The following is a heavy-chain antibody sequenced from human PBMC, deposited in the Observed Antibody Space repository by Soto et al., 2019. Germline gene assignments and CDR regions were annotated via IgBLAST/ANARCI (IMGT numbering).Heavy chain of an antibody. J-gene: IGHJ4*02. CDR1: GFTFNDYA. D-gene: IGHD3-9*01. CDR2: ISGSGGHS. Sequence: GGSLRLSCAASGFTFNDYAMAWVRQAPGKGLEWVSSISGSGGHSSYADSVKGRFTISRDSVKNMLSLDMSDLRAEDTAVYYCALVCRRLAVSPSSFHSWGQGALVTLST. V-gene: IGHV3-23*01. CDR3: ALVCRRLAVSPSSFHS.